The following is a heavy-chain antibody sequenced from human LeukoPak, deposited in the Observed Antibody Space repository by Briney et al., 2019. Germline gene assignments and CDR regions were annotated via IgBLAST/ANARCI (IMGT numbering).Heavy chain of an antibody. J-gene: IGHJ4*02. CDR3: ASWSSSWYYFDY. D-gene: IGHD6-13*01. Sequence: GASVKVSCKASGYTFTSYGISWVRQAPGQGLEWMGWISAYNGNTNYAQNLQGRVTMTEDTSTDTAYMELSSLRSEDTAVYYCASWSSSWYYFDYWGQGTLVTVSS. CDR1: GYTFTSYG. CDR2: ISAYNGNT. V-gene: IGHV1-18*01.